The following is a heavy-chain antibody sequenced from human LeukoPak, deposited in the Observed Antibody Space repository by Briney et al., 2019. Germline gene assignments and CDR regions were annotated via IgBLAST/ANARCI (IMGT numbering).Heavy chain of an antibody. Sequence: GGSLRLSCAASGFTFSSSGMHWVRQAPGKGLEWVAVIASDSSSKYYADSGKGRFTISRDNAKNSLYLQMNSLRAEDTALYYCAKDLLAGDCSGGSCYSDYYYGMDVWGQGTTVTVSS. V-gene: IGHV3-33*03. CDR3: AKDLLAGDCSGGSCYSDYYYGMDV. D-gene: IGHD2-15*01. CDR2: IASDSSSK. J-gene: IGHJ6*02. CDR1: GFTFSSSG.